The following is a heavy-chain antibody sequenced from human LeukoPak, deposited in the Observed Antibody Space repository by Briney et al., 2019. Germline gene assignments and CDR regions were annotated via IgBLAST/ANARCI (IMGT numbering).Heavy chain of an antibody. CDR3: ARDLGNYYGSGSSDY. Sequence: ASVKVSCKASGYTFTGYYMHWVRQAPGQGLEWMGRINPNSGGTNYAQKFQGRVTMTRDTSISTAYMELSRLRSDDTAVYYCARDLGNYYGSGSSDYWGQGTLVTVSS. CDR1: GYTFTGYY. J-gene: IGHJ4*02. D-gene: IGHD3-10*01. CDR2: INPNSGGT. V-gene: IGHV1-2*06.